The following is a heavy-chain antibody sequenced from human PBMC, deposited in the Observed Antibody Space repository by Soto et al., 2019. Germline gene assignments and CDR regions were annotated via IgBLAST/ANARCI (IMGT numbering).Heavy chain of an antibody. Sequence: GGSLRLSCAASGFIFSYYAMHWVRQAPGKGLDWLAAIYYDGSNTYYADSVRGRFTISRDDSDSTVFLEMDGLRAEDSAVYYCATAFAQWVGQPPLRSWGRGTLVTVSS. CDR2: IYYDGSNT. CDR1: GFIFSYYA. D-gene: IGHD1-1*01. J-gene: IGHJ5*01. V-gene: IGHV3-33*08. CDR3: ATAFAQWVGQPPLRS.